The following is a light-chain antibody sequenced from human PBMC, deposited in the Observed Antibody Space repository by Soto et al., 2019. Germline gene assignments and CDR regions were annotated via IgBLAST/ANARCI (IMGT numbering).Light chain of an antibody. J-gene: IGKJ1*01. CDR1: QSVSSN. V-gene: IGKV3-15*01. Sequence: EIVMTQSPATLSVSPGERATLSGRASQSVSSNLAWYQQKPGQAPRLLIYGASTRATGIPARFSGSGSGTELTLTISSLQSEDFAVYYCQQYNNWPGTFGQGTKVEIK. CDR2: GAS. CDR3: QQYNNWPGT.